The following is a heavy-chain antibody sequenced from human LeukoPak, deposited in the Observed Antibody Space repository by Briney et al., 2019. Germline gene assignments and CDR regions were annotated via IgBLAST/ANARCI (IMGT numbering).Heavy chain of an antibody. D-gene: IGHD3-16*01. CDR3: VRAFGFPDAFDI. J-gene: IGHJ3*02. V-gene: IGHV4-61*02. Sequence: SETLSLTCTVSGGSISSGSYYWSWIRQPAGKGLEWIGRIYTSGSTNYNPSLKSRVTISVDTSKNQFSLKLSSVTAADTAVYYCVRAFGFPDAFDIWGLGTMVTVSS. CDR2: IYTSGST. CDR1: GGSISSGSYY.